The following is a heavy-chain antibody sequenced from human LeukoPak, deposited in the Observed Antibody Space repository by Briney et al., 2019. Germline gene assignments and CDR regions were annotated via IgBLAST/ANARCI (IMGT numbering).Heavy chain of an antibody. CDR3: ARDGLGYGLDY. Sequence: SETLSLTCAVYGGSYSGYYWSWIRQPPGKGLEWIGSIYYSGSTYYNPSLKSRVTISVDTSKNQFSLKLSSVTAADTAVYYCARDGLGYGLDYWGQGTLVTVSS. V-gene: IGHV4-34*01. CDR1: GGSYSGYY. J-gene: IGHJ4*02. CDR2: IYYSGST. D-gene: IGHD5-18*01.